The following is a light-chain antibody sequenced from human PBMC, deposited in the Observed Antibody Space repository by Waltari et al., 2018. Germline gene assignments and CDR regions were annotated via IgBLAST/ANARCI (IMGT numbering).Light chain of an antibody. J-gene: IGKJ4*01. CDR1: RAFGGSW. V-gene: IGKV3-20*01. CDR3: QQYDGSSVT. Sequence: CRAIRAFGGSWLTWYQQKPGRAPRLVIYGASIRATAIPDRFSGSGSGTDFTLTISRLEPEDFAVYYCQQYDGSSVTFGGGTKVEIK. CDR2: GAS.